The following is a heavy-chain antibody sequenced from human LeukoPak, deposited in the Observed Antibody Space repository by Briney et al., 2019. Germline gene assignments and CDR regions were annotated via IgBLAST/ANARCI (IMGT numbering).Heavy chain of an antibody. CDR2: IKQDGSEK. Sequence: GGSLRLSCAASGFTFSSYAMSWVRQAPGKGLEWVANIKQDGSEKYYVDSVKGRFTISRDNAKNSLYLQMNSLRAEDTAVYYCARYYYDSSGYSFFDYWGQGTLVTVSS. D-gene: IGHD3-22*01. CDR3: ARYYYDSSGYSFFDY. V-gene: IGHV3-7*01. J-gene: IGHJ4*02. CDR1: GFTFSSYA.